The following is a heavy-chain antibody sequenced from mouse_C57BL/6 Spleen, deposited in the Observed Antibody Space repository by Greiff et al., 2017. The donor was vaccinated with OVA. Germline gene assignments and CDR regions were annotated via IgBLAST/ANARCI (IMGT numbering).Heavy chain of an antibody. Sequence: HLQQSVPELVKPGASVKISCNASGYSFTSYYIHWVKQRPGQGLECIGWIYPGSGNTKYNEKFKGKATLTADTSSSTAYMQLSSLTSEDSAVYYCARKGDDYDDYWGQGTTLTVSS. CDR2: IYPGSGNT. V-gene: IGHV1-66*01. CDR3: ARKGDDYDDY. CDR1: GYSFTSYY. J-gene: IGHJ2*01. D-gene: IGHD2-4*01.